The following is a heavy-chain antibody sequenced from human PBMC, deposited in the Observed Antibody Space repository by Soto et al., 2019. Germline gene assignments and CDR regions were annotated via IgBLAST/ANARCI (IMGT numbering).Heavy chain of an antibody. D-gene: IGHD3-10*01. CDR3: ARYRMVRGIIVYFDY. CDR2: ISNSGSTI. CDR1: GFTFSDYH. Sequence: QVQLVESGGGLVKPGGSLRLSCEASGFTFSDYHMSWIRQAPGKGLEGVSYISNSGSTIYDADSVKGRFTISRDNAKNSLYLQMNSLRAEDTAVYYCARYRMVRGIIVYFDYWGQGTLVTVSS. V-gene: IGHV3-11*01. J-gene: IGHJ4*02.